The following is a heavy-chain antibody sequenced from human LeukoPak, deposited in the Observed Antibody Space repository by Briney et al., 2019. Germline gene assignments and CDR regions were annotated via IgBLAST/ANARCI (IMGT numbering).Heavy chain of an antibody. CDR3: AKDRKKTYYYDSSGYSPDY. CDR2: IRYDGSNK. CDR1: GFTFSSYG. D-gene: IGHD3-22*01. J-gene: IGHJ4*02. Sequence: GGSLRLSCAASGFTFSSYGMHWVRQAPGKELEWVAFIRYDGSNKYYADSVKGRFTISRDNSKNTLYLQMNSLRAEDTAVYYCAKDRKKTYYYDSSGYSPDYWGQGTLVTVSS. V-gene: IGHV3-30*02.